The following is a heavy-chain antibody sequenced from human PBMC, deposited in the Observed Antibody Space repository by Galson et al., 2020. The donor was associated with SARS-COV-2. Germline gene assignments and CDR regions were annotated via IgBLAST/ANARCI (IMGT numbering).Heavy chain of an antibody. Sequence: ASETLSLTCTVSGGSISSGGYYWSWIRQLPGKGLEWIAYIHYSGTTLYNSSLRSRVTLSVDTSKNQFSLELSSVTAADTAVYYCAGYNYDKSGPRYRTFDCWGQGTLVSVSS. CDR2: IHYSGTT. CDR1: GGSISSGGYY. J-gene: IGHJ4*02. CDR3: AGYNYDKSGPRYRTFDC. V-gene: IGHV4-31*03. D-gene: IGHD3-22*01.